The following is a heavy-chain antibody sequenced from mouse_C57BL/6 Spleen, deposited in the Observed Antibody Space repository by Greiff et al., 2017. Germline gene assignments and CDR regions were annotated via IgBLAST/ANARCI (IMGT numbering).Heavy chain of an antibody. Sequence: DVKLQESGPGLAKPCQTLSLTCSVTGYSITSDYWNWIRKFPGNKLEYMGYISYSGNTYYNPSLKSRISITRDTSKNQYYLQLNSVTTEDTATYYCSSGTDWFAYWGQGTLVTVSA. J-gene: IGHJ3*01. CDR2: ISYSGNT. D-gene: IGHD4-1*01. CDR1: GYSITSDY. CDR3: SSGTDWFAY. V-gene: IGHV3-8*01.